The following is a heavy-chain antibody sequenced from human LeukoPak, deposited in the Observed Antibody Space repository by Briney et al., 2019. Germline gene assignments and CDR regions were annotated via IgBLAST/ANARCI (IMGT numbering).Heavy chain of an antibody. D-gene: IGHD6-13*01. CDR1: GGSISSSSYY. J-gene: IGHJ5*02. CDR3: AREGIAAAGIGWFDP. V-gene: IGHV4-39*07. CDR2: IYYSGST. Sequence: SETLSLTCTVSGGSISSSSYYWGWIRQPPGKGLEWIGSIYYSGSTYYNPSLKSRVTISVDTSKNQFSLKLSSVTAADTAVCYCAREGIAAAGIGWFDPWGQGTLVTVSS.